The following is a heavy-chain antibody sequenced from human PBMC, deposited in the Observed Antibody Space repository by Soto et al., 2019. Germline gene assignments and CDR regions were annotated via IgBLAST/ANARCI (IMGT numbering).Heavy chain of an antibody. V-gene: IGHV3-23*01. CDR3: AKFDPSNWNYGGYFDY. D-gene: IGHD1-7*01. CDR1: GFTFSNYA. J-gene: IGHJ4*02. Sequence: GGSLRLSCAASGFTFSNYAMNWVRQAPGKGLEWVSAISGSGGSTYYADSVKGRFTISRDNSKNTLYLQMNSLRAEDTAVYYCAKFDPSNWNYGGYFDYWGQGALVTVSS. CDR2: ISGSGGST.